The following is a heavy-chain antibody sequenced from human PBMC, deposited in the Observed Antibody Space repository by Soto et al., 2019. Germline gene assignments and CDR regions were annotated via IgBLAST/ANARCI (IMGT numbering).Heavy chain of an antibody. V-gene: IGHV1-69*06. CDR1: GGTFSSYA. CDR2: IIPSFGTA. Sequence: SVKVSCKASGGTFSSYAISWVRQAPGQGLEWMGGIIPSFGTANYAQKFQGRFTITADNSTSTAYMELSSLRSEDTAVYYCAGGEMDTIYFDYWGQGTLVTVSS. J-gene: IGHJ4*02. D-gene: IGHD5-18*01. CDR3: AGGEMDTIYFDY.